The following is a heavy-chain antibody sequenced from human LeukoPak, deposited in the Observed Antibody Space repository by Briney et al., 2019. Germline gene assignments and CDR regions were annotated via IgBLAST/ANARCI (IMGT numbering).Heavy chain of an antibody. V-gene: IGHV1-18*01. Sequence: HRASVKVSCKASGYTFTSYGISWVRQDPGHGLEWMGWISAYNGNTNYAQKLQGRVTMTTDTSTSTAYMELRSQRSDDTAVYYCARVVVVAAKPWFDPWGQGTLVTVSS. CDR1: GYTFTSYG. J-gene: IGHJ5*02. D-gene: IGHD2-15*01. CDR3: ARVVVVAAKPWFDP. CDR2: ISAYNGNT.